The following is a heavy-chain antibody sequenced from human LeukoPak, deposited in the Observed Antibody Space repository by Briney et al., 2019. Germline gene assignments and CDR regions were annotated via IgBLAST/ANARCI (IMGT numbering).Heavy chain of an antibody. CDR2: IYSGGTT. Sequence: GGSLRLSCAASGFTVSSNYMSWVRKAPGKGLEWVSVIYSGGTTYYADSVKGRFTISRDNSKNTLYLQMNNLRTEDTAVYYCATNTYSSSPDYWGQGTLVTVSS. CDR1: GFTVSSNY. J-gene: IGHJ4*02. V-gene: IGHV3-53*01. D-gene: IGHD6-13*01. CDR3: ATNTYSSSPDY.